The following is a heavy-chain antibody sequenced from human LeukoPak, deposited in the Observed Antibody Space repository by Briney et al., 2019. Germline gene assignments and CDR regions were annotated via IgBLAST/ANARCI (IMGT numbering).Heavy chain of an antibody. Sequence: SETLSLTCTVSGGSISSYYWSWIRQPPGKRLEWIGYIFYSGSTNYNPSLKSRVTILVDTSKNQFSLKLTSVTAADTAVYYCVRANYFDYWGQGTLVTVSS. J-gene: IGHJ4*02. CDR1: GGSISSYY. V-gene: IGHV4-59*01. CDR3: VRANYFDY. CDR2: IFYSGST.